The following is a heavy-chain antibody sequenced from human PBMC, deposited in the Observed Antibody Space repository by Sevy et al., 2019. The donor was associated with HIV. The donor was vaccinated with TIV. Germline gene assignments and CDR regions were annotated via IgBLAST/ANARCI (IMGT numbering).Heavy chain of an antibody. Sequence: SVKVSCKASGGTFSSYAISWVRQAPGQGLEWMGGIIPIFGTANYAQKFQGRVTITADESTSTDYMELSSLRSEDTAVYYCARGGGIAQHYYYYYMDVWGKGTTVTVSS. V-gene: IGHV1-69*13. CDR3: ARGGGIAQHYYYYYMDV. J-gene: IGHJ6*03. CDR2: IIPIFGTA. CDR1: GGTFSSYA. D-gene: IGHD6-13*01.